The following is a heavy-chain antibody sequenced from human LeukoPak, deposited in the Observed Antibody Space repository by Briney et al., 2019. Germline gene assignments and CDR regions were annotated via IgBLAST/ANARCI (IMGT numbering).Heavy chain of an antibody. Sequence: GAAVKVSCKASGYTFIGYYRHWVRQAPGQGLEWMGWINPHNGDTNYAQKFQGRVTMTRDTSITTAYMELSRLKSDDTAVYYCARELISGDNYYFDYWGQGALVTVSS. V-gene: IGHV1-2*02. CDR2: INPHNGDT. D-gene: IGHD7-27*01. J-gene: IGHJ4*02. CDR1: GYTFIGYY. CDR3: ARELISGDNYYFDY.